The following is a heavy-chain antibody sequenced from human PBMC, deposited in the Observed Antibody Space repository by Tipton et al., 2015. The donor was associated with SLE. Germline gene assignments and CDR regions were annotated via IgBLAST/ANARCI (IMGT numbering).Heavy chain of an antibody. CDR2: IYTRGST. J-gene: IGHJ3*02. CDR3: ARPKAEGAFDI. D-gene: IGHD6-13*01. V-gene: IGHV4-61*09. Sequence: TLSLTCTVSGGSISSGSYYWSWIRQPAGKGLEWIGYIYTRGSTNYNPSLKSRVTRSVDTPKNHFSLKLSSVTAADTAVYYCARPKAEGAFDIWGQGTMVTVSS. CDR1: GGSISSGSYY.